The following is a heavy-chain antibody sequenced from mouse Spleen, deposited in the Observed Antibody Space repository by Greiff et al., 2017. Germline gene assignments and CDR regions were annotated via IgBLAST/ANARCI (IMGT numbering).Heavy chain of an antibody. Sequence: VQGVESGAELVKPGASVKLSCKASGYTFTEYTIHWVKQRSGQGLEWIGWFYPGSGSIKYNEKFKDKATLTADKSSSTVYMELSRLTSEDSAVYFCARHEDRTTVVAWYFDVWGAGTTVTVSS. D-gene: IGHD1-1*01. CDR1: GYTFTEYT. CDR3: ARHEDRTTVVAWYFDV. J-gene: IGHJ1*01. V-gene: IGHV1-62-2*01. CDR2: FYPGSGSI.